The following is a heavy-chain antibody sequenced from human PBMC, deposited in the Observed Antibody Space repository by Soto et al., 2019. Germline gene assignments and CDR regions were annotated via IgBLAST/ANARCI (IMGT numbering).Heavy chain of an antibody. D-gene: IGHD3-22*01. V-gene: IGHV3-30-3*01. CDR3: ARDGGWIVVVSYYGMDV. J-gene: IGHJ6*02. CDR1: GFTFSSYA. CDR2: ISYDGSNK. Sequence: GGSLRLSCAASGFTFSSYAMHWVRQAPGKGLEWAAVISYDGSNKYYADSVKGRFTISRDNSKNTLYLQMNSLRAEDTAVYYCARDGGWIVVVSYYGMDVWGQGTTVTVSS.